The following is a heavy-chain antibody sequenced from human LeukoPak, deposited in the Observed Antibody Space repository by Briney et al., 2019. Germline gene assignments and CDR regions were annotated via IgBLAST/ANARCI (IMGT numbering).Heavy chain of an antibody. CDR3: AIHSGAAAGTGGLDY. CDR1: GFTFRSYA. J-gene: IGHJ4*02. CDR2: ISGSGGSI. Sequence: PGGSLRLSCAASGFTFRSYAMSWVRQAPGKGLEWVSVISGSGGSIYDADSVKGRFTISRDNSKNTLYLQMNSLRAEDTAVYYCAIHSGAAAGTGGLDYWGQGTLVTVSS. V-gene: IGHV3-23*01. D-gene: IGHD6-13*01.